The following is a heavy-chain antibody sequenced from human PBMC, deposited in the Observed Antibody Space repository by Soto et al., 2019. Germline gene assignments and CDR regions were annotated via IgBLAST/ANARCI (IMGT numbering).Heavy chain of an antibody. CDR2: MSHSGGT. CDR3: AGVERGTATTVVDAFDI. Sequence: QVQLQQWGAGLLKPSETLSLTCAVFGGSVNSGNYYWSWIRQPPGKGLEWIGEMSHSGGTHFNPSPKSRGTISVDTSKNQFPLKMSSVTAADTALYYCAGVERGTATTVVDAFDIWGPGTMVTVSS. D-gene: IGHD1-1*01. V-gene: IGHV4-34*01. J-gene: IGHJ3*02. CDR1: GGSVNSGNYY.